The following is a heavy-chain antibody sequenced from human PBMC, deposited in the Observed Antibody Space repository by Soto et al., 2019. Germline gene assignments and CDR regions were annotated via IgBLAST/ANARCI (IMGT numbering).Heavy chain of an antibody. CDR3: ARASGSNIHFDY. CDR2: INTDGSST. J-gene: IGHJ4*02. D-gene: IGHD1-26*01. V-gene: IGHV3-74*01. Sequence: GGSLRLSCAASGLTFSSSWMHWVRQAPGKGLVWVSRINTDGSSTTYADSVKGRFTISRDNTKNTLYLQMNSLRVEDTAVYYCARASGSNIHFDYWGQGTLVTVSS. CDR1: GLTFSSSW.